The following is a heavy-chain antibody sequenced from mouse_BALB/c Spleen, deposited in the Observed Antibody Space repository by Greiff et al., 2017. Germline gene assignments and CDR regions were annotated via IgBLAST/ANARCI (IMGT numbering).Heavy chain of an antibody. J-gene: IGHJ4*01. Sequence: EVKLMESGGGLVQPGGSRKLSCAASGFTFSSFGMHWVRQAPEKGLEWVAYISSGSSTIYYADTVKGRFTISRDNPKNTLFLQMTSLRSEDTAMYYCARERGTMDYWGQGTSVTVSS. V-gene: IGHV5-17*02. CDR1: GFTFSSFG. CDR3: ARERGTMDY. CDR2: ISSGSSTI.